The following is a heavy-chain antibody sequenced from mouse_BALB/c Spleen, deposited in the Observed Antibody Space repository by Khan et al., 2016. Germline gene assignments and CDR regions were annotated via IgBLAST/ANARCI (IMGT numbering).Heavy chain of an antibody. CDR3: ARSRRMCGSYLFDY. J-gene: IGHJ2*01. D-gene: IGHD1-1*02. V-gene: IGHV1-4*01. Sequence: QMQLQQSGAELARPGASVKLSCKASGYTFTIHTMHWVKQRPGQGLEWIGYINPSSGNTNYNQKFKDKATLTADKSSNTAYMQLSSLTSEDSAVEYCARSRRMCGSYLFDYWGQGTTLTVSA. CDR2: INPSSGNT. CDR1: GYTFTIHT.